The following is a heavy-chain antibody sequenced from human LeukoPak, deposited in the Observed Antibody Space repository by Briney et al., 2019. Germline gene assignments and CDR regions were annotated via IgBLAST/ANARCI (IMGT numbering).Heavy chain of an antibody. CDR3: VRGAYSSSWLNFDY. CDR1: GFTFSSYA. D-gene: IGHD6-13*01. Sequence: GRTLRLSCAASGFTFSSYAMHWVRQAPGKGLEWVALIPYDGSNKYFADSVKGRFTVSRDNSKNTLYLQMNSLRAEDTAVYYCVRGAYSSSWLNFDYWGQGTLVTVSS. CDR2: IPYDGSNK. V-gene: IGHV3-30*04. J-gene: IGHJ4*02.